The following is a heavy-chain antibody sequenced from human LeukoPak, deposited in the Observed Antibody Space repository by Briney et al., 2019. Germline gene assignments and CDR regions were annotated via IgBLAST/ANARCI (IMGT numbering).Heavy chain of an antibody. CDR1: GFTFSSYD. V-gene: IGHV3-13*01. CDR2: IGTAGDT. Sequence: GGSLRLSCAASGFTFSSYDMHWVRQATGKGLGWVLAIGTAGDTYYPGSVKGRFTISRENAKNSLYLQMNSLRAGDTAVYYCARFHAAMDAFDIWGQGTMVTVSS. J-gene: IGHJ3*02. CDR3: ARFHAAMDAFDI. D-gene: IGHD5-18*01.